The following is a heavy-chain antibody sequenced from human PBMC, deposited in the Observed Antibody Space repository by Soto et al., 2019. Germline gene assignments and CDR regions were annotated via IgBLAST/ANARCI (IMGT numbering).Heavy chain of an antibody. V-gene: IGHV3-23*01. CDR2: SGGGSGA. D-gene: IGHD2-15*01. J-gene: IGHJ5*02. CDR3: AIDLWWYTP. Sequence: SGGGSGAYYADSVKGRFTVSRANSKNTLFLQMDSLRAEDTAVYYCAIDLWWYTPWGQGTLVTVSS.